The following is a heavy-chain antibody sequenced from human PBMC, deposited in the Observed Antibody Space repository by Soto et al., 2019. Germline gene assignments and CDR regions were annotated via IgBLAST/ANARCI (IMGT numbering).Heavy chain of an antibody. D-gene: IGHD2-15*01. J-gene: IGHJ4*02. V-gene: IGHV3-53*02. CDR2: IFSGGNT. Sequence: EVQLVETGGGLIQPGGSLRLSCSASGLSVSNNYMTWVRQAPGKGLEWVSVIFSGGNTYYGASVKGRFTISRDNSKNTLYLQMDSLRAEDTAVYYCTMLLPKYVGGWYYTDYWGQGTLVTVSS. CDR1: GLSVSNNY. CDR3: TMLLPKYVGGWYYTDY.